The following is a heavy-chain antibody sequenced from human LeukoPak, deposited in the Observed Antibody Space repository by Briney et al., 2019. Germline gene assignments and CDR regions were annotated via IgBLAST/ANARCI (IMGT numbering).Heavy chain of an antibody. CDR3: ARDHAYAFDI. CDR2: IRSSDGTV. J-gene: IGHJ3*02. CDR1: GFTFSYYT. Sequence: GGSLRLSCVAYGFTFSYYTMNWARQAPGKGLEWISYIRSSDGTVSYADSVKGRFTISTDTAKNSLFLQMNSLSAEDTAVYYCARDHAYAFDIWGQGTMVTVSS. V-gene: IGHV3-48*01.